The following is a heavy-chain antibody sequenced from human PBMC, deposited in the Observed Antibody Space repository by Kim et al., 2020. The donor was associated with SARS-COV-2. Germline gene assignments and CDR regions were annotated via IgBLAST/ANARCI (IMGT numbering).Heavy chain of an antibody. CDR2: INHSGST. J-gene: IGHJ5*02. V-gene: IGHV4-34*01. Sequence: SETLSLTCAVYGGSFSGYYWSWIRQPPGKGLEWIGEINHSGSTNYNPSLKSRVTISVDTSKNQFSLKLSSVTAADTAVYYCARGVGIVVVVAATGGNWFDPCGQGTLVTVSS. D-gene: IGHD2-15*01. CDR3: ARGVGIVVVVAATGGNWFDP. CDR1: GGSFSGYY.